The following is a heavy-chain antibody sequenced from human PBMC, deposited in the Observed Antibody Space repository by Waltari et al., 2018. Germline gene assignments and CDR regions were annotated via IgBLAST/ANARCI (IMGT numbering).Heavy chain of an antibody. CDR2: IKRKIDGETT. CDR1: GFSFRYVL. J-gene: IGHJ3*01. CDR3: TTGDCSGGSCHAFDF. V-gene: IGHV3-15*01. Sequence: EMQLVESGGGLVKPGGSLRLSCAAAGFSFRYVLMHLVRQAPGNGLEWVGRIKRKIDGETTDYAAPVKGRFTISRDDSKSTLYLQMDGPATEDTAVYYCTTGDCSGGSCHAFDFWGQGTVVTVSS. D-gene: IGHD2-15*01.